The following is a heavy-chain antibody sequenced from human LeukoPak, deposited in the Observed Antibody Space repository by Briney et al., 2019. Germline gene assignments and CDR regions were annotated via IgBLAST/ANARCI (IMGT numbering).Heavy chain of an antibody. D-gene: IGHD3-22*01. Sequence: GGSLRLSCAASGFTFSSYAMSWIRQAPGKGLEWVSAIRGSGGSTYYADSVKGRFAISRDNSKNTLYLQMNSLRAEDTAVYYCAKDHALYDSSGYYYYYYYYMDVWGKGTTVTVSS. CDR2: IRGSGGST. V-gene: IGHV3-23*01. CDR3: AKDHALYDSSGYYYYYYYYMDV. J-gene: IGHJ6*03. CDR1: GFTFSSYA.